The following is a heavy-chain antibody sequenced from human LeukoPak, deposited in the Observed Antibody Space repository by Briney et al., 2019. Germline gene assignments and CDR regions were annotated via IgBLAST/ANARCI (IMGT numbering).Heavy chain of an antibody. CDR2: IFRNGDT. J-gene: IGHJ4*02. V-gene: IGHV3-53*01. Sequence: GGSLRLSCTASEFTVSRNYMLWVRQATGKGLEWVSLIFRNGDTHYADSVKGRFTISRDTSKNTVSLQMNSLRVEDTAMYYCTRDQMNYWGQGTLVTVSS. CDR1: EFTVSRNY. CDR3: TRDQMNY. D-gene: IGHD5-24*01.